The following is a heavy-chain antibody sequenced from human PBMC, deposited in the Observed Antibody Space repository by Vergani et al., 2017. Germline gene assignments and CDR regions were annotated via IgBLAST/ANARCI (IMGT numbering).Heavy chain of an antibody. Sequence: EVQLLESGGGLVQPGGSLRLSCAASGFTFSSYAMSWVRQAPGKGLEWVSAISCSGGSTYYADSAKGRFTISRDNSKNTLYLQMNSLRAEDTAVYYCAKELIGDPAHDFGWLLAPGAFDIWGQGTMVTVSS. CDR3: AKELIGDPAHDFGWLLAPGAFDI. CDR2: ISCSGGST. J-gene: IGHJ3*02. CDR1: GFTFSSYA. V-gene: IGHV3-23*01. D-gene: IGHD3-22*01.